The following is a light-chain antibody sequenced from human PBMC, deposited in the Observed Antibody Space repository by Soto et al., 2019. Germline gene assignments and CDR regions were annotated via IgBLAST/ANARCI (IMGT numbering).Light chain of an antibody. CDR1: QSVTGRS. J-gene: IGKJ1*01. CDR3: QNYDGSPPGRS. Sequence: EVVLTQSPGTLSLSPGERVTLSCRASQSVTGRSVAWYQQKPGQAPRRLIYDASSSATGIPDRFTGSGSGSVFTLNISRLAPEDFAGYYCQNYDGSPPGRSFGHGTQVDIK. CDR2: DAS. V-gene: IGKV3-20*01.